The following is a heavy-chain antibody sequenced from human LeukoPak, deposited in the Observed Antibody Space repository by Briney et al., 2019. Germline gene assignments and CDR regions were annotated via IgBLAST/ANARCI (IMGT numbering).Heavy chain of an antibody. V-gene: IGHV3-21*01. Sequence: GGSLRLSCAASGFTFSSYSMTWVRQAPGKGLEWVSSISSGSGYIYYAESVKGRFTISRDNAENSLYLQMNSLRAEDTAVYYCARLSSGWPDYWGQGTLVTVSS. J-gene: IGHJ4*02. D-gene: IGHD6-19*01. CDR2: ISSGSGYI. CDR3: ARLSSGWPDY. CDR1: GFTFSSYS.